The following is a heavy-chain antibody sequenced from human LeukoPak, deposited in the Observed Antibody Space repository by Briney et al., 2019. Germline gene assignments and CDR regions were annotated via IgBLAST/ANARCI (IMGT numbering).Heavy chain of an antibody. J-gene: IGHJ4*01. Sequence: SETLSLTCSVSGYSISNAYYWGWIRQPPGKGLEWIGSIYYSGSIFYNPSLKSRVTISIDTSKNHFSLKLSSVTAEDTAVYYCAKDRLGAILYFDYWGHGTLVTVSS. CDR1: GYSISNAYY. D-gene: IGHD1-26*01. CDR3: AKDRLGAILYFDY. CDR2: IYYSGSI. V-gene: IGHV4-38-2*02.